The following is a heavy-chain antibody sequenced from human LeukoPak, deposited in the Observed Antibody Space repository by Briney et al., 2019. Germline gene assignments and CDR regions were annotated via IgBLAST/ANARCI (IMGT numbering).Heavy chain of an antibody. CDR1: GRSFSDSY. J-gene: IGHJ3*02. D-gene: IGHD3-22*01. CDR2: INHSGST. Sequence: SETLSLTCAVYGRSFSDSYWSWIRQPPGKGPEWIGEINHSGSTNYNPSLKSRVTISIYTSKNQFSLKLTSVTAADTAVYYCARGIGTSYDSSRDAFDIWGQGTMVTVSS. V-gene: IGHV4-34*01. CDR3: ARGIGTSYDSSRDAFDI.